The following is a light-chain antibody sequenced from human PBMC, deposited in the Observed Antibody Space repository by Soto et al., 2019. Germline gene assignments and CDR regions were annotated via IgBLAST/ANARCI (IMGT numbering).Light chain of an antibody. CDR1: SSDVGSYDL. V-gene: IGLV2-23*01. Sequence: QSVLTQPASVSGSPGQSITISCTGTSSDVGSYDLVSWYQQHPGKAPKLMIYEGSKRPSGVSNRFSGSKSGNTASLTISGLQAEDEADYHCCSYAGSSTYVFGPGTKLTVL. CDR3: CSYAGSSTYV. J-gene: IGLJ1*01. CDR2: EGS.